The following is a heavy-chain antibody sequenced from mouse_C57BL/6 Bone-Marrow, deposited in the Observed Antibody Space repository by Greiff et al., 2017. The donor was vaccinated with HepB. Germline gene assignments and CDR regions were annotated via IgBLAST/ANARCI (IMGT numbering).Heavy chain of an antibody. CDR2: IYPGDGGT. V-gene: IGHV1-82*01. CDR1: GYAFSSSW. CDR3: ARSGWYYDFDY. D-gene: IGHD1-1*01. J-gene: IGHJ2*01. Sequence: VQGVESGPELVKPGASVKISCKASGYAFSSSWMNWVKQRPGKGLEWIGRIYPGDGGTNYNGKFKGKATLTADKSSSTAYMQLSSLTSEDAAVYFCARSGWYYDFDYWGQGTTLTVSS.